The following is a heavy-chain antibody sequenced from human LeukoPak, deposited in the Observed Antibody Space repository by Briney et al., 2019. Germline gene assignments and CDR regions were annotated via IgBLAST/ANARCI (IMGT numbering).Heavy chain of an antibody. V-gene: IGHV1-2*02. CDR2: INLNSGGT. Sequence: ASVNLSCKASGYTVTGYYMHWVRQAPGQGLEWMGWINLNSGGTNYAQKFQGRVTMTRDTSISTAYMELSRLRSDDTAVYYCARERGGIAVAGTGGDYWGQGTLVTVSS. D-gene: IGHD6-19*01. CDR1: GYTVTGYY. CDR3: ARERGGIAVAGTGGDY. J-gene: IGHJ4*02.